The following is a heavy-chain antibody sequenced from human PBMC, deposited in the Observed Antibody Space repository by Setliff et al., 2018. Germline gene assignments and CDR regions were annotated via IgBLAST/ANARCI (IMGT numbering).Heavy chain of an antibody. D-gene: IGHD2-2*01. CDR1: GYSFINYG. Sequence: PGASVKVSCKASGYSFINYGITWVRQAPGQGLEWMGWISPYKSDTNYAQKFQGRVSMTTDTSTSTAYMELRNLRSDDTALYYCARAPLMVVVPPDAHRFDPWGQGTLVTVSS. CDR3: ARAPLMVVVPPDAHRFDP. CDR2: ISPYKSDT. J-gene: IGHJ5*02. V-gene: IGHV1-18*01.